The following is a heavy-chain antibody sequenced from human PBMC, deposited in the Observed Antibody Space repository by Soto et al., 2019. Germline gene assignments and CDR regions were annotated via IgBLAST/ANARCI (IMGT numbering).Heavy chain of an antibody. D-gene: IGHD5-12*01. CDR1: GFTFSSYA. Sequence: GSLRLSCSASGFTFSSYAMHWVRQAPGKGLEYVSAISSNGGSTYYADSVKGRFTISRDNSKNTLYLQMSSLRAEDTAVYYWVKDYSGYDWVSLYYYYGMDVWGQGTTVTVSS. J-gene: IGHJ6*02. CDR3: VKDYSGYDWVSLYYYYGMDV. CDR2: ISSNGGST. V-gene: IGHV3-64D*08.